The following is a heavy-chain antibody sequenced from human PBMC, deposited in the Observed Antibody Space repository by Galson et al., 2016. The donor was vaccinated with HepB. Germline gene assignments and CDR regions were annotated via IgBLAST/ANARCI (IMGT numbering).Heavy chain of an antibody. CDR3: AKEGDYDGAFDM. CDR1: GFTFDDYV. J-gene: IGHJ3*02. V-gene: IGHV3-9*01. D-gene: IGHD4-17*01. Sequence: SLRLSCAASGFTFDDYVMHWVRQSPGKGLEWVSGISWNGGSIGYADSVRGRFTISRDNTKNSLYLQMNSLRSEDTALYYCAKEGDYDGAFDMWGQGTMVTVSS. CDR2: ISWNGGSI.